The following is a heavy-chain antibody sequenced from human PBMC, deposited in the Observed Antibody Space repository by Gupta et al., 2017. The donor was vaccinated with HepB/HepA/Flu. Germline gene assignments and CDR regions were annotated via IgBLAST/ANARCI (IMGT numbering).Heavy chain of an antibody. D-gene: IGHD2-21*01. Sequence: EVQLAESGGGLVQPGGSLRLSCAASGFTFSNSWMSWVRQPPGKGLEYVAVIKDDGTDKLYVDSVMGRFTVSRDNAKNSLDLQMNSLRVEDTAVYYCARCGNLCVGGRGTLVTVAS. CDR3: ARCGNLCV. V-gene: IGHV3-7*01. CDR1: GFTFSNSW. J-gene: IGHJ4*02. CDR2: IKDDGTDK.